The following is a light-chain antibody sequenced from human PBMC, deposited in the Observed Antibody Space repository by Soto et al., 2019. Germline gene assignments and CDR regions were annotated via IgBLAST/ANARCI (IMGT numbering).Light chain of an antibody. V-gene: IGLV2-14*01. CDR3: SSYTSSSTLVV. Sequence: QAVVTQPASVSGSPGQSITISCTGTSSDVGDYNYVSWYQQHPGKAPKLMIYDVTNRPSGVSNRFSGSKSGNTASLTISGLQAEDEADYYCSSYTSSSTLVVFGGGTKVTVL. J-gene: IGLJ2*01. CDR2: DVT. CDR1: SSDVGDYNY.